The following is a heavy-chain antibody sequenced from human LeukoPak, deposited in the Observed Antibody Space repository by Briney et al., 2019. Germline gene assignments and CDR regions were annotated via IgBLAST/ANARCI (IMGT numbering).Heavy chain of an antibody. J-gene: IGHJ4*02. Sequence: SVKVSCKASGGTFSSYAISWVRQAPGQGLEWMGRIIPIFGTANYAQKFQGRVTITTDESTSTAYMELSSLRSEDTAVYYCARTYYYDSSGYYPFDYRGQGTLVTVSS. CDR1: GGTFSSYA. CDR3: ARTYYYDSSGYYPFDY. CDR2: IIPIFGTA. V-gene: IGHV1-69*05. D-gene: IGHD3-22*01.